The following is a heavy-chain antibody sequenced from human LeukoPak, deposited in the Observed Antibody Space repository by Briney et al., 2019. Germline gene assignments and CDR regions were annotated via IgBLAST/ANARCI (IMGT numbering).Heavy chain of an antibody. J-gene: IGHJ4*02. Sequence: GGALRLSSAASGFTFNTYTMNGVGQDPGRGLEGVSYLSGSSGIIAYADSVRGRFTISRDNAKNSLYLQMNSLRAEDTAAYYCARGSTYYESSGQVPFDYWGQGTLVTVSS. V-gene: IGHV3-48*01. CDR3: ARGSTYYESSGQVPFDY. D-gene: IGHD3-22*01. CDR2: LSGSSGII. CDR1: GFTFNTYT.